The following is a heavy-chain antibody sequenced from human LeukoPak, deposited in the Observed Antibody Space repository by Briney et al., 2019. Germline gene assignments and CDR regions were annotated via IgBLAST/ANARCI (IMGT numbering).Heavy chain of an antibody. D-gene: IGHD3-3*01. J-gene: IGHJ4*02. CDR3: ASFGAEGD. V-gene: IGHV1-69*04. CDR1: GGTFSSYA. Sequence: PAASVKVSCKASGGTFSSYAISWVRQAPGQGLEWMGRIIPILGIANYAQKFQGRVTITADKSKSTAYMELSSLRAEDTAVYYCASFGAEGDWGQGTLVTVSS. CDR2: IIPILGIA.